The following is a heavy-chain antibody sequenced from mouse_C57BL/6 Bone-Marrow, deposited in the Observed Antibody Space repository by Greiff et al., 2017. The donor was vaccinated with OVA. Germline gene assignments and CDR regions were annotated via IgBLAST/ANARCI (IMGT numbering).Heavy chain of an antibody. CDR1: GYTFTSYW. CDR2: IDPSDSYT. D-gene: IGHD2-4*01. Sequence: QVQLQQPGAELVRPGTSVKLSCKASGYTFTSYWMHWVTQRPGQGLEWIGVIDPSDSYTNYNQKFKGKATLTVDTSSSTAYMQLSSLTSEDSAVYYCARRGGLRPWYFDVWGTGTTVTVSS. J-gene: IGHJ1*03. CDR3: ARRGGLRPWYFDV. V-gene: IGHV1-59*01.